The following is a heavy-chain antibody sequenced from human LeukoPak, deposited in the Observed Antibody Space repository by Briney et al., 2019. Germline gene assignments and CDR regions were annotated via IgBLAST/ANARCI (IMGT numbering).Heavy chain of an antibody. CDR1: GGSINSGDYY. CDR3: ARGDSTEAFDV. V-gene: IGHV4-61*02. CDR2: IYASGST. D-gene: IGHD2/OR15-2a*01. J-gene: IGHJ3*01. Sequence: SQTLSLTCSVSGGSINSGDYYWSWIRQPAGKGPEYIGRIYASGSTDYNPSLKSRVTILLDTSRTRFSLKLNSVTAADTAVYFCARGDSTEAFDVWGQGTMVTVSS.